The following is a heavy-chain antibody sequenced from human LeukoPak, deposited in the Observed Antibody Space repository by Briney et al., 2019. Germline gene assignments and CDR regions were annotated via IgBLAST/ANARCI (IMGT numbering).Heavy chain of an antibody. D-gene: IGHD3-10*01. V-gene: IGHV3-53*01. J-gene: IGHJ4*02. CDR1: GFTVSTIY. Sequence: GGSLRLSCAASGFTVSTIYMTWVRQAPGKGLEWVSIIYSGGNTYYADSVKGRFTISRDNSKNTLYLQMNSLRAEDTAVYYCAKKEAMIRGVPYYYDFWGQGTLVTVSS. CDR3: AKKEAMIRGVPYYYDF. CDR2: IYSGGNT.